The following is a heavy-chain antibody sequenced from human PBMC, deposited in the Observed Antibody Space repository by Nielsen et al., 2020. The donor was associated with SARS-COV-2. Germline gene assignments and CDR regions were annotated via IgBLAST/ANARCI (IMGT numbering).Heavy chain of an antibody. CDR3: ARGDSHWGSSTSCPKYFDY. D-gene: IGHD2-2*01. CDR1: GGSISSSSYY. CDR2: IYYSGST. J-gene: IGHJ4*02. Sequence: GSLRLSCTVSGGSISSSSYYWGWIRQPPGKGLEWIGSIYYSGSTYYNPSLKSRVTISVDTSKNQFSLKLSSVTAADTAVYYCARGDSHWGSSTSCPKYFDYWGQGTLVTVSS. V-gene: IGHV4-39*01.